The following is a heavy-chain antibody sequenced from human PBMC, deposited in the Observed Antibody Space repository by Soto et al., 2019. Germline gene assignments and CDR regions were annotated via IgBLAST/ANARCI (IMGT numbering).Heavy chain of an antibody. D-gene: IGHD4-17*01. Sequence: GGSLRLSCAASGFTFSSYAMSWVRKAPGKGLEWVSAISGSGGSTYYADSVKGRFTISRDNSKNTLYLQMNSLRAEDTAVYYCAKDPYGDLILDYWGQGTLVTVSS. CDR2: ISGSGGST. CDR1: GFTFSSYA. V-gene: IGHV3-23*01. CDR3: AKDPYGDLILDY. J-gene: IGHJ4*02.